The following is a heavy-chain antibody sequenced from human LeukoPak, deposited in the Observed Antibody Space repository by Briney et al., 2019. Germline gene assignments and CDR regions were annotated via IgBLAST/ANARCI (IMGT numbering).Heavy chain of an antibody. CDR2: SYYSGST. J-gene: IGHJ6*03. CDR3: AKGPVILSHSYYYYYMDV. D-gene: IGHD2-21*01. CDR1: GGPISSGDYY. V-gene: IGHV4-30-4*08. Sequence: SETLSLTCTVSGGPISSGDYYWSWIRQPPAKGLGWNGYSYYSGSTYYNPSLKSRVTISVDTSKNQFSLKLSSVTAADTAVYYCAKGPVILSHSYYYYYMDVWGKGTTVTVSS.